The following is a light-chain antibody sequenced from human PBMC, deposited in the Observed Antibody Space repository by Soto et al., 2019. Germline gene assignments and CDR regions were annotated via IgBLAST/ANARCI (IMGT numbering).Light chain of an antibody. Sequence: QSALTQPRSGSGSPGQSVTISCTGTSSDVGGYNYVSWYQQHPGKAPKLMIYDVSKRPSGVPDRFSGSKSGNTASLTISGLQAEDEADYYCCSYAGSYTYVFGTGTKSPS. CDR1: SSDVGGYNY. CDR3: CSYAGSYTYV. V-gene: IGLV2-11*01. J-gene: IGLJ1*01. CDR2: DVS.